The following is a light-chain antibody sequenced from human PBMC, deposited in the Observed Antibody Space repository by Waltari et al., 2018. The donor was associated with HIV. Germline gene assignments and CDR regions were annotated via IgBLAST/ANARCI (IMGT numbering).Light chain of an antibody. J-gene: IGLJ2*01. Sequence: QSILTQPPSASGTPGQRVTISCSGSSSNIGSNAVNWYQQLPGTAPKLRIYSINERASGVPDRFSGSKSGTSASLAISGLQSEDEADYHWAAWDDSLNGVVFGGGTKLTVL. CDR2: SIN. V-gene: IGLV1-44*01. CDR1: SSNIGSNA. CDR3: AAWDDSLNGVV.